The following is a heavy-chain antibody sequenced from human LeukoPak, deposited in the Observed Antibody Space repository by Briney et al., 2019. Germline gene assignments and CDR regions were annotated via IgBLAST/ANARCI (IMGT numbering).Heavy chain of an antibody. CDR2: INHSGST. Sequence: SETLSPTCAVYGGSFSGYYWSWIRQPPGKGLKWIGEINHSGSTNYNPSLKSRVTISVDTSKNQFSLKLSSVTAADTAVYYCARGGKRYYYGSGGTFDPWGQGTLVTVSS. J-gene: IGHJ5*02. V-gene: IGHV4-34*01. CDR3: ARGGKRYYYGSGGTFDP. D-gene: IGHD3-10*01. CDR1: GGSFSGYY.